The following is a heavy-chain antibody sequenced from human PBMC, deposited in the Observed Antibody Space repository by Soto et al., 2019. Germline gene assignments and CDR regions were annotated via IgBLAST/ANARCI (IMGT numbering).Heavy chain of an antibody. CDR2: IYSGGST. CDR3: ARGYDSSGFYYDY. D-gene: IGHD3-22*01. V-gene: IGHV3-66*01. CDR1: GFTFSSYS. Sequence: PGGSLRLACAASGFTFSSYSMNWVRQAPGKGLEWVSVIYSGGSTYYADSVKGRFTLSRDNSKNTLYLQMNSLRAEDTAVYYCARGYDSSGFYYDYWGQGNLVTVSS. J-gene: IGHJ4*02.